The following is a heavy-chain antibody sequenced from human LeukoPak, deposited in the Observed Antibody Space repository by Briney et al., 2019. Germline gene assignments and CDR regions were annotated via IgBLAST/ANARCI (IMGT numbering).Heavy chain of an antibody. V-gene: IGHV4-34*01. J-gene: IGHJ4*02. CDR3: AGGWLQSRFDY. CDR2: INHSGST. CDR1: GGSFSGYY. D-gene: IGHD5-24*01. Sequence: PSETLSLTCAVYGGSFSGYYWSWIRQPPGKGLEWIGEINHSGSTNYNPSLKSRVTISVDTSKNQFSLKLSSVTAADTAVYYCAGGWLQSRFDYWGQGTLVTVSS.